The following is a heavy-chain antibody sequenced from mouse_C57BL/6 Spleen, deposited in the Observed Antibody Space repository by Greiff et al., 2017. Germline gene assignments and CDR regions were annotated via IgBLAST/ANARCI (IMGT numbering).Heavy chain of an antibody. J-gene: IGHJ2*01. CDR3: ARPYGSSSPFEY. CDR2: IYPGDGDT. V-gene: IGHV1-82*01. D-gene: IGHD1-1*01. CDR1: GYAFSSSW. Sequence: QVQLQQSGPELVKPGASVKISCKASGYAFSSSWMNWVKQRPGKGLEWIGRIYPGDGDTNYNGKFKGKATLTADKSSSTAYMQLSSLTSEDSAVYFCARPYGSSSPFEYWGQGTTLTVSS.